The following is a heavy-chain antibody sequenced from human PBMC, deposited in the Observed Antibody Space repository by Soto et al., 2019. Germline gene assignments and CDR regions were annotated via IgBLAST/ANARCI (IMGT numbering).Heavy chain of an antibody. Sequence: QVHLVQSGAEVEKPGASVKVSCKASGFTLTRYALHWVRQAPGQRLEYMGWINAGNGDTGHPQKFQGRVTMTRDIPASTVYMELNSLTSEDTAVYYCARKEGGPSFPFERWGQGTVVGVSS. J-gene: IGHJ3*01. CDR3: ARKEGGPSFPFER. D-gene: IGHD3-9*01. CDR1: GFTLTRYA. V-gene: IGHV1-3*01. CDR2: INAGNGDT.